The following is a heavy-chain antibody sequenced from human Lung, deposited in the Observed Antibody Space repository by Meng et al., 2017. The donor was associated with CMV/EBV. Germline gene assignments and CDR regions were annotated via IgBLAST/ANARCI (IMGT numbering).Heavy chain of an antibody. CDR3: ARGLEEYLGWEMGY. D-gene: IGHD2/OR15-2a*01. CDR2: IDIDGRDI. CDR1: GFALRSYW. Sequence: VEVGESGGGLCQPGGSLRLSCAVSGFALRSYWMHWVRQAPGKGLEWVSRIDIDGRDITYADSVKGRFTISRDTAKNMLYLEMNSLRVEDTAVYYCARGLEEYLGWEMGYWGQGTLVTVSS. V-gene: IGHV3-74*03. J-gene: IGHJ4*02.